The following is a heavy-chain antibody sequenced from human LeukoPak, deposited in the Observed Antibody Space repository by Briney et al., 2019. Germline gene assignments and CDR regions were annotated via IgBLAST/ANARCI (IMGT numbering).Heavy chain of an antibody. V-gene: IGHV3-33*08. CDR2: IWYDGSNK. Sequence: GGSLRLSCAASGFAFSSYALHWARQAPGKGLEWVAVIWYDGSNKYYADSVKGRFTISRDNSKNTLYLQMNSLRAEDTAVYYCARGVVLGYCSGGSCPNWFDPWGQGTLVTVSS. J-gene: IGHJ5*02. CDR3: ARGVVLGYCSGGSCPNWFDP. D-gene: IGHD2-15*01. CDR1: GFAFSSYA.